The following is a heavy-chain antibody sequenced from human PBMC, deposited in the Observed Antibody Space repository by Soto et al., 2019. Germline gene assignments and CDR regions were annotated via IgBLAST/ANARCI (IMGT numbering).Heavy chain of an antibody. CDR3: ARVLVANYGMDV. V-gene: IGHV1-69*12. CDR1: GGTFSSYA. J-gene: IGHJ6*02. Sequence: QVQLVQSGAEVKKPGSSVKVSCKASGGTFSSYAISWVRQAPGHGLEGMGGIIPIFGTANYEQKFLGRVTITADESTSTAYRELSSLRSEDTAVYYCARVLVANYGMDVRGQGTTVTVSS. D-gene: IGHD5-12*01. CDR2: IIPIFGTA.